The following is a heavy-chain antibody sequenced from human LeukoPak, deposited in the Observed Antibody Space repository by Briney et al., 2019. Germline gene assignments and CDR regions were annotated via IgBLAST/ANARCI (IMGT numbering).Heavy chain of an antibody. Sequence: SVKVSCKASGGTFSSYAISWVRQAPGQGLEWMGGIIPIFGTANYAQKFQGRVTITADESTSTAYMELSSLRSEDTAVYYCASGGIGYCSSTSCSSADYYYYMDVWGKGTTVTVSS. CDR2: IIPIFGTA. CDR1: GGTFSSYA. D-gene: IGHD2-2*01. V-gene: IGHV1-69*01. CDR3: ASGGIGYCSSTSCSSADYYYYMDV. J-gene: IGHJ6*03.